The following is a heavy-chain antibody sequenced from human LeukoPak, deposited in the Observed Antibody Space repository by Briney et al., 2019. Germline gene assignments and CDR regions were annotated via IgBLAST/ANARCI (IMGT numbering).Heavy chain of an antibody. CDR1: ADSISSHY. Sequence: PSETLSLTCTVSADSISSHYGSWIRQPPGKGLEWIGYIYYSGSTSYNPSLKSRVSISVDTSKNQFSLKLSSVTAADTAVYYCAKVSTIAWAFDIWGQGTVVTVSS. J-gene: IGHJ3*02. D-gene: IGHD5/OR15-5a*01. CDR2: IYYSGST. CDR3: AKVSTIAWAFDI. V-gene: IGHV4-59*11.